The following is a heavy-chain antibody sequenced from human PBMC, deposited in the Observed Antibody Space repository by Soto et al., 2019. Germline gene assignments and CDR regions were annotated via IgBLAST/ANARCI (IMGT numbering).Heavy chain of an antibody. CDR1: GGSVSSGSYY. CDR2: IYYSGST. D-gene: IGHD4-17*01. Sequence: SETLSLTCTVSGGSVSSGSYYWSWIRQPPGKGLEWIGYIYYSGSTSYNPSLKSRVTISVDTSKNQFSLKLSSVTAADTAVYYCAGRYGDYFDYWGQGTLVTVSS. V-gene: IGHV4-61*01. CDR3: AGRYGDYFDY. J-gene: IGHJ4*02.